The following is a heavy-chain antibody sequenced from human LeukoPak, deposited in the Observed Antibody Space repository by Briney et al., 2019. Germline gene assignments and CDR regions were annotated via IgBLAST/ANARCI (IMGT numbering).Heavy chain of an antibody. Sequence: SETLSLTCAVYGGSFSGYYWSWIRQPPGKGLEWIGEINHSGSTNYNPSLKSRVTISVDTPKNQFSLKLSSVTAADTAVYYCARLGEGYDPNFDYWGQGTLVTVSS. CDR1: GGSFSGYY. V-gene: IGHV4-34*01. J-gene: IGHJ4*02. D-gene: IGHD3-10*01. CDR3: ARLGEGYDPNFDY. CDR2: INHSGST.